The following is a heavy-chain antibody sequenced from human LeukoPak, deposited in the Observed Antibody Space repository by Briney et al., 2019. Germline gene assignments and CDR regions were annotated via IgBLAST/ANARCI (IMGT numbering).Heavy chain of an antibody. V-gene: IGHV4-59*08. Sequence: SETLSLTCTVSGGSISSYYWSWIRQPPGKGLEWIGYIYYSGSTNYNPSLKSRVTISVDTSKNQFSLKLSSVTAADTAVYYCARLGDHVLPMVRSDYCYYMDVWGKGTTVTVSS. CDR2: IYYSGST. CDR3: ARLGDHVLPMVRSDYCYYMDV. CDR1: GGSISSYY. J-gene: IGHJ6*03. D-gene: IGHD3-10*01.